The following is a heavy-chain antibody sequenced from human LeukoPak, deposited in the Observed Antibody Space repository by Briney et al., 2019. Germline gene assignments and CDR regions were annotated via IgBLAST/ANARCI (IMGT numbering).Heavy chain of an antibody. J-gene: IGHJ4*02. CDR1: GYTFTSYD. CDR3: ARDLAGFGEFVDY. D-gene: IGHD3-10*01. V-gene: IGHV1-2*02. Sequence: ASVKVSCKASGYTFTSYDINWVRQAPGQGLEWMGWINPNSGGTNYAQKFQGRVTMTRDTSISTAYMELSRLRSDDTAVYYCARDLAGFGEFVDYWGQGTLVTVSS. CDR2: INPNSGGT.